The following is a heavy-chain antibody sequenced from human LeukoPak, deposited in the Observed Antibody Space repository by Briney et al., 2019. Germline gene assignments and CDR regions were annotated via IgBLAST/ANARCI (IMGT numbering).Heavy chain of an antibody. D-gene: IGHD3-10*01. J-gene: IGHJ4*02. CDR1: GGSFSGYY. CDR3: AGYYYGSGSYFPFDY. Sequence: SETLSLTCAVYGGSFSGYYWSWIRQPPGKGLEWIGEINHSGSTNYNPSLKSRVTISVDTSKNQFSLKLSSVTAADTAVYYCAGYYYGSGSYFPFDYWGQGTLVTVSS. V-gene: IGHV4-34*01. CDR2: INHSGST.